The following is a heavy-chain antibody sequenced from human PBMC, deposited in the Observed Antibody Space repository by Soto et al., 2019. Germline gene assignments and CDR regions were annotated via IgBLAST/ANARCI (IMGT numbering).Heavy chain of an antibody. V-gene: IGHV4-30-4*01. D-gene: IGHD2-2*01. CDR2: IYYSGST. CDR1: GGSISSGDYY. Sequence: SETLSLTCTVSGGSISSGDYYWSWIRQPPGKGLEWIGYIYYSGSTYYSPSLKSRVTISVDTSKNQFSLKLSSVTAADTAVYYCARVIVPYIVVVPAAIGPNWFDPWGQGTLVTVSS. J-gene: IGHJ5*02. CDR3: ARVIVPYIVVVPAAIGPNWFDP.